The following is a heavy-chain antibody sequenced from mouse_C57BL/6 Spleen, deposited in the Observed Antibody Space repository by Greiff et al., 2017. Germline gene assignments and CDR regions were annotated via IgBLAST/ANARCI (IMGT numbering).Heavy chain of an antibody. CDR3: ARGLYDGYSDWYFDV. V-gene: IGHV3-8*01. D-gene: IGHD2-3*01. CDR2: ISYSGST. J-gene: IGHJ1*03. Sequence: EVQLQQSGPGLAKPSQTLSLTCSVTGYSITSDYWNWIRKFPGNKLEYMGYISYSGSTYYNPSLKSRISITRDTSKNQYYLQLNSVTTEDTATYYCARGLYDGYSDWYFDVWGTGTTVTVSS. CDR1: GYSITSDY.